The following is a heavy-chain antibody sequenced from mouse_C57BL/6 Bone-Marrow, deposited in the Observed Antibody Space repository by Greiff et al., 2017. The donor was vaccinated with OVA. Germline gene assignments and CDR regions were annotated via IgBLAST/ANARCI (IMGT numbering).Heavy chain of an antibody. CDR1: GFSLTSYG. V-gene: IGHV2-2*01. Sequence: QVQLQQSGPGLVQPSQSLSITCTVSGFSLTSYGVHWVRQSPGKGLEWLGVIWSGGSTDYNAAFISRLSISKDNSKSQVFFKMNSLQADDTAIYYCAGSNYRVYYAIDYWGQGTSVTVSS. CDR2: IWSGGST. D-gene: IGHD2-5*01. CDR3: AGSNYRVYYAIDY. J-gene: IGHJ4*01.